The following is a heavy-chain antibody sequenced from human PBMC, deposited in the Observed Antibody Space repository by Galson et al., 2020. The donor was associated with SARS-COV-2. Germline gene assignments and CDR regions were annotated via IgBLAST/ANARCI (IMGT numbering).Heavy chain of an antibody. V-gene: IGHV3-7*01. CDR1: GFTFTDFW. Sequence: GGSLRLSCVVSGFTFTDFWMSWVRQAPGKGLEWVANIKGDGSETNYVDSVKGRFSISRDNAVNSLYLQMDGLRVDDTAVYYCTREGWQGGYWGQGTRVTVSS. CDR3: TREGWQGGY. J-gene: IGHJ4*02. CDR2: IKGDGSET.